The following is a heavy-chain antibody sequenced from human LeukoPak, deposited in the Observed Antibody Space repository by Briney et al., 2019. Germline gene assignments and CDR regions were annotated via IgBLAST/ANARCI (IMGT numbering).Heavy chain of an antibody. CDR2: ISYDGSNK. D-gene: IGHD6-13*01. V-gene: IGHV3-30*18. Sequence: GGSLRLSCAASGFTFSSYGMHWVRQAPGKGLEWVAVISYDGSNKYYADSVKGRFTISRDNSKNTLYPQMNSLRAEDTAVYYCAKDSTYSSSWFDYWGQGTLVTVSS. CDR3: AKDSTYSSSWFDY. J-gene: IGHJ4*02. CDR1: GFTFSSYG.